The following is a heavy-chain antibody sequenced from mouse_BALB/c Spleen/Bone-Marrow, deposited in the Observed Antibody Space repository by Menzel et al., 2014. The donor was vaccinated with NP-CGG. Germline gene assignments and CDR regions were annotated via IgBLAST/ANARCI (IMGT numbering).Heavy chain of an antibody. V-gene: IGHV7-3*02. CDR3: ARDENVGIYWYFDV. CDR2: IRNKANGYTT. CDR1: GFTFTDYY. J-gene: IGHJ1*01. Sequence: EVQGVESGGGSVQPGGSLRLSCAPSGFTFTDYYMSWVRQPPGKALEWLGFIRNKANGYTTEYSASVKGRFTISRDNSQRILYLQMNTLRAEDSATYYCARDENVGIYWYFDVWGAGTTVIVSS.